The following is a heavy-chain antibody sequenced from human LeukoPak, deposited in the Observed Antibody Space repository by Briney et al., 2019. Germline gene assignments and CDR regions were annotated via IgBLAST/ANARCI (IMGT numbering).Heavy chain of an antibody. CDR3: ARNDYKDY. CDR2: IHPNSGGT. V-gene: IGHV1-2*06. Sequence: ASVKVSCKASGYTFTAYYMHWVRQAPGQGLEWMGRIHPNSGGTNYAQRFQGRVTMTRDTSINTAYMELTSLRFDDAAVYYCARNDYKDYWGQGTLVTVSS. D-gene: IGHD4-11*01. J-gene: IGHJ4*02. CDR1: GYTFTAYY.